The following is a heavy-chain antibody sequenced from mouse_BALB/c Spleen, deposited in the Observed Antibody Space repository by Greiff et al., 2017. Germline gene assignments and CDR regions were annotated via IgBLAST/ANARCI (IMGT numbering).Heavy chain of an antibody. J-gene: IGHJ2*01. CDR3: ARDYGSHFDY. Sequence: EVQLVESGPGLVKPSQSLSLTCTVTGYSITSDYAWNWIRQFPGNKLEWMGYISYSGSTSYNPSLKSRISITRDTSKNQFFLQLNSVTTEDTATYYCARDYGSHFDYWGQGTTLTVSS. CDR2: ISYSGST. V-gene: IGHV3-2*02. CDR1: GYSITSDYA. D-gene: IGHD1-1*01.